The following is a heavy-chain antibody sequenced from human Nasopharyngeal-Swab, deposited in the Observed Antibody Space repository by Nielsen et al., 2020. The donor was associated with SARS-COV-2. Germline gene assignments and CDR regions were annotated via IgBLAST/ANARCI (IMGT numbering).Heavy chain of an antibody. Sequence: SETLSLTCTVSDGSISNYYWSWIRQPPGKGLKWIGYISHSGTTNHNPSLRSRVTISVDTSRNQFSLKLSSLTAADTAVYYCARVNKDIALGFTVRGWYYYYMDVWGKGTTVTVSS. CDR1: DGSISNYY. CDR2: ISHSGTT. V-gene: IGHV4-59*01. D-gene: IGHD6-19*01. CDR3: ARVNKDIALGFTVRGWYYYYMDV. J-gene: IGHJ6*03.